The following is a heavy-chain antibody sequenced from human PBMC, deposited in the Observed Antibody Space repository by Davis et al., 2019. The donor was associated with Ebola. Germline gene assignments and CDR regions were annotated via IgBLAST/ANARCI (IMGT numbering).Heavy chain of an antibody. CDR1: GFTFSSYS. D-gene: IGHD3-9*01. Sequence: GESLKISCAASGFTFSSYSMNWVRQAPGKGLEWVSSISSSSSYIYYADSVKGRFTISRGNAKNSLYLQMNSLRAEDTAVYYCARGGDGGDWSYFDYWGQGTLVTVSS. CDR3: ARGGDGGDWSYFDY. V-gene: IGHV3-21*01. J-gene: IGHJ4*02. CDR2: ISSSSSYI.